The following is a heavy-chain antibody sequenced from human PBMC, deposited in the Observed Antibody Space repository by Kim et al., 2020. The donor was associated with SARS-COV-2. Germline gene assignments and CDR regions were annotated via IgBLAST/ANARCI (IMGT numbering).Heavy chain of an antibody. V-gene: IGHV4-31*02. CDR3: ARGRSDCYFDY. J-gene: IGHJ4*02. D-gene: IGHD2-21*02. Sequence: SNNPTHKTRVTISLDTSKNQFSLGLRSVTAADTAVFYCARGRSDCYFDYWGQGTLVTVSS.